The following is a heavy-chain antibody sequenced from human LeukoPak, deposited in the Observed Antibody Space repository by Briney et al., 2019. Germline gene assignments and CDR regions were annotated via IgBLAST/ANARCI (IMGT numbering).Heavy chain of an antibody. J-gene: IGHJ4*02. CDR2: IRSKTDSYAT. Sequence: GGSLRLSCAASGFTFSGSAMHWVRQAAGKGLEWVGRIRSKTDSYATAYAAPVKGRFTISREDSKNTAYLQMNSLKTEDTAVYYCTRGFRDYDSSGYTFDYWGQGTVVTVSS. V-gene: IGHV3-73*01. CDR1: GFTFSGSA. CDR3: TRGFRDYDSSGYTFDY. D-gene: IGHD3-22*01.